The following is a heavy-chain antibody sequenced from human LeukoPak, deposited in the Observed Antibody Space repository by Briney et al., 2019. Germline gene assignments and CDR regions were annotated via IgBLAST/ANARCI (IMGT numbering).Heavy chain of an antibody. V-gene: IGHV4-34*01. CDR2: INHSGST. D-gene: IGHD6-13*01. Sequence: SETLSLTCAVYGGSFSGYYWSWIRQPPGKGLEWIGEINHSGSTNYNPSLKSRVTISVDTSKNQFSLKLSSVTAADTAVYYCAGGYSSSWYTFDPWGQGTLVTVSS. CDR3: AGGYSSSWYTFDP. CDR1: GGSFSGYY. J-gene: IGHJ5*02.